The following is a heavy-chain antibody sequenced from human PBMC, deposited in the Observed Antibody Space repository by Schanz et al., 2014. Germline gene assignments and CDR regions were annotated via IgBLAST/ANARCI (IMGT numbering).Heavy chain of an antibody. Sequence: QVQLVESGGGVVQPGRSLRLSCAASGFTFSKYGMHWVRQAPGKGLEWVAVIWYDGSNKDYADSVKGRFTISRDNSKNMLYLQMNSLRGEDTAVYYCVVALAGNAFDIWGQGTMVTVSS. CDR1: GFTFSKYG. CDR2: IWYDGSNK. V-gene: IGHV3-33*01. J-gene: IGHJ3*02. CDR3: VVALAGNAFDI. D-gene: IGHD1-1*01.